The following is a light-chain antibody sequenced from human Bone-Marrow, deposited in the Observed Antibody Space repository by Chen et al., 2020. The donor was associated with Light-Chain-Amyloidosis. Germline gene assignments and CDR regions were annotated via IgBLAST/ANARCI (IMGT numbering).Light chain of an antibody. J-gene: IGLJ2*01. CDR2: RDT. CDR3: QSADSSGTYEVI. Sequence: SYELTQPPPVSVSPGQTARITCSGADLPKKYAYWYQQKPGQAPVLVIHRDTERPSGISERFSGSSSGTTATLTISGVQAEDEADYHCQSADSSGTYEVIFGGGTKLTVL. V-gene: IGLV3-25*03. CDR1: DLPKKY.